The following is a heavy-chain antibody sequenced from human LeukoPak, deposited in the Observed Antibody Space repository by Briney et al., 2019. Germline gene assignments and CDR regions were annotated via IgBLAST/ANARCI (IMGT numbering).Heavy chain of an antibody. CDR3: AKARTPYNSGFDY. CDR1: GFTFTDYA. CDR2: ISASGSTT. Sequence: GGSLRLSCAASGFTFTDYAMGWVRQAPGQGLEWASTISASGSTTYYADSVRGRYTISRDNSKNTLSLQMSSLRAEDTAVYYCAKARTPYNSGFDYWGQGTLVAVSS. V-gene: IGHV3-23*01. J-gene: IGHJ4*02. D-gene: IGHD6-19*01.